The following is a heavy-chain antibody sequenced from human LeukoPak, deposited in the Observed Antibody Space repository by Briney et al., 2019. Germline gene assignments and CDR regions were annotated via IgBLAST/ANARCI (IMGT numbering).Heavy chain of an antibody. CDR3: ARALFWSAPLGY. Sequence: PSETLSLTCTVSGASISGSGYYWGWIRQPPGKGLEWIGSIYHSGSTYYNPSLKSRVTISVDTSKNQFSLKLSSVTAADTAVYYCARALFWSAPLGYWGQGTLVTVSS. CDR1: GASISGSGYY. D-gene: IGHD3-3*01. V-gene: IGHV4-39*07. CDR2: IYHSGST. J-gene: IGHJ4*02.